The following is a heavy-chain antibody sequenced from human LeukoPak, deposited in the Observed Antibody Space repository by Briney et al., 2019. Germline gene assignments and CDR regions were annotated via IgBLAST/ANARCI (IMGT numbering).Heavy chain of an antibody. CDR3: ARAEGYGGELDS. D-gene: IGHD4-23*01. Sequence: PGGSLRLSCAASGFTFSTYAMHWVRQAPGKGLEWVAVIPYDGSNKYYADSVKGRFTISRENSKNRLYLQMNSLRAEDTAVYHRARAEGYGGELDSWGQGTLVTVSS. V-gene: IGHV3-30*04. J-gene: IGHJ4*02. CDR1: GFTFSTYA. CDR2: IPYDGSNK.